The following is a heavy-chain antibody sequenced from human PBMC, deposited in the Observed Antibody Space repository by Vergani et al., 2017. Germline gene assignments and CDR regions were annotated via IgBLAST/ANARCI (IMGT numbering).Heavy chain of an antibody. CDR3: ATKMGVDSSPYYYYYYMDV. D-gene: IGHD6-13*01. V-gene: IGHV1-69*01. J-gene: IGHJ6*03. CDR1: GGTFSSYA. Sequence: QVQLVQSGAEVKKPGSSVKVSCKASGGTFSSYAISWVRQAPGQGLEWMGGIIPIFGTANYAQKFQGRVTLTADESTSTAYMELSSLRSEDTAVYYCATKMGVDSSPYYYYYYMDVWGKGTTVTVSS. CDR2: IIPIFGTA.